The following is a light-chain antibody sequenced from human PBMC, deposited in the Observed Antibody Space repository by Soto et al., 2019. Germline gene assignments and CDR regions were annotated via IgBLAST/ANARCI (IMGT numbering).Light chain of an antibody. J-gene: IGKJ1*01. CDR3: QQYYSLWT. V-gene: IGKV3-15*01. CDR2: GAS. CDR1: QSVSSN. Sequence: EIVMTQSPATLSVSPGERATLSCRASQSVSSNLAWYQQKPGQAPRLLIYGASTRATGIPARFSGSGSGTEFTLTISSLQSEDFAVYYCQQYYSLWTFGQGTQVEIK.